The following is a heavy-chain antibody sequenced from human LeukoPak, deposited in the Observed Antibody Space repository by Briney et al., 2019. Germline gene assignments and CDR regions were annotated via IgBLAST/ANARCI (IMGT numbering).Heavy chain of an antibody. J-gene: IGHJ4*02. D-gene: IGHD6-13*01. V-gene: IGHV4-31*03. Sequence: SETLSLTCTVSGGSISSGGYYWSWIRQHPGKGLEWIGYIYYSGSTYYNPSLKSRVTISVDTSKNQFSLKLSSVTAADTAVYYCARGGSTSSWFWNDWGQGTLVTVSS. CDR3: ARGGSTSSWFWND. CDR2: IYYSGST. CDR1: GGSISSGGYY.